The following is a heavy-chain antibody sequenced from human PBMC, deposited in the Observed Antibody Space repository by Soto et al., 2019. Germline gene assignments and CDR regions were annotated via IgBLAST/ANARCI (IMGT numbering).Heavy chain of an antibody. J-gene: IGHJ5*02. CDR1: GYTFTSYY. Sequence: GASVKVSFKASGYTFTSYYMHWVRQAPGQGLEWMGIINPSGGSTSYAQKFQGRVTMTRDTSTSTVYMELSSLRSEDTAVYYCAREGNDDFWSDINWFDPWGQGTLVTVSS. D-gene: IGHD3-3*01. CDR3: AREGNDDFWSDINWFDP. V-gene: IGHV1-46*01. CDR2: INPSGGST.